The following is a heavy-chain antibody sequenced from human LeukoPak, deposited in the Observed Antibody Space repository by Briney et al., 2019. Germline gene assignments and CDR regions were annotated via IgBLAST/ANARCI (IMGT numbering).Heavy chain of an antibody. CDR2: INPNSGGT. D-gene: IGHD2-2*01. CDR1: GYTFTGYY. V-gene: IGHV1-2*02. Sequence: ASVKVSCKASGYTFTGYYMHWVRQAPGQELEWMGWINPNSGGTNYAQKFQGRVTMTRDTSISTAYMEPSRLRSDDTAVYYCARGQPGYCSSTSCYPLPSDYWGQGTLVTVSS. J-gene: IGHJ4*02. CDR3: ARGQPGYCSSTSCYPLPSDY.